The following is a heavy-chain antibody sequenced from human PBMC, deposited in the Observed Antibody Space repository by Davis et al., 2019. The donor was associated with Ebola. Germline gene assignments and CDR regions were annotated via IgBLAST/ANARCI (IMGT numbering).Heavy chain of an antibody. D-gene: IGHD2/OR15-2a*01. CDR1: KFTFSDSW. CDR2: INSDGTTT. CDR3: SRGVDTTLASWSDALDI. J-gene: IGHJ3*02. Sequence: GESLKISCAASKFTFSDSWMHWVRQVPGKGLVWVARINSDGTTTHYADSVKGRFTISRDNAKNTLYLQMNSLRDDDTAVYFCSRGVDTTLASWSDALDIWGQGTMVTVSS. V-gene: IGHV3-74*01.